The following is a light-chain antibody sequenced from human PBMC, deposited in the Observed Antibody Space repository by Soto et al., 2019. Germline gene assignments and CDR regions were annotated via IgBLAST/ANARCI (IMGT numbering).Light chain of an antibody. Sequence: QSALTQPASVSGSPGQSITISCTGTSSDVGGYNYVSWYQQHPGRAPKLMIYEVSNRPSGVSDRFSGSKSGNTASLTIYGLQAEDEADYYCQSYDSSLSVSYVFGTGTKVTVL. CDR1: SSDVGGYNY. V-gene: IGLV2-14*01. CDR3: QSYDSSLSVSYV. J-gene: IGLJ1*01. CDR2: EVS.